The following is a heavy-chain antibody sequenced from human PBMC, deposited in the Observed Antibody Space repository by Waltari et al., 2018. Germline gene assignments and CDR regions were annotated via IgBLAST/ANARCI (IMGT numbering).Heavy chain of an antibody. CDR3: ARALSSGYYFDY. D-gene: IGHD3-22*01. Sequence: QVQLVESGGGVVQPGRSLRLSCAASGFTFSSYAMHWVRQAPGKGLGLVAVISYDGSNNYYADSVKGRFTISRDNSKNTLYLQMNSLRAEDTAVYYCARALSSGYYFDYWGQGTLVTVSS. J-gene: IGHJ4*02. CDR2: ISYDGSNN. V-gene: IGHV3-30*01. CDR1: GFTFSSYA.